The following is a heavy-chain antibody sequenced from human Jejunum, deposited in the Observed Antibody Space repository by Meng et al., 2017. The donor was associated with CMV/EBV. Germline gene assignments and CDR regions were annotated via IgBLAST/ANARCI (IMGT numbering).Heavy chain of an antibody. Sequence: SGGTFSSYAFTWVRQATGQGLEWMGGIIPVFGTANYAQKFQGRVTITTDESTATAYMELSSLTSEDTAVYYCARSSAGHYVLDYADYWGQGTLVTVSS. V-gene: IGHV1-69*05. CDR3: ARSSAGHYVLDYADY. J-gene: IGHJ4*02. D-gene: IGHD3-10*02. CDR2: IIPVFGTA. CDR1: GGTFSSYA.